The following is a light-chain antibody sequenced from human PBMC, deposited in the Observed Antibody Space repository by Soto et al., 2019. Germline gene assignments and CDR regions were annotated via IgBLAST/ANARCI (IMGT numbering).Light chain of an antibody. V-gene: IGKV1-9*01. CDR3: QQVKSYPRT. Sequence: DIQVTQTASFLSASVGDRVTMTFRASQGIAGSLAWYQQKPGKPPKLLIYAESTLQSGVPSRFSGSGSGTRGTLTISSLQPEDFATYYCQQVKSYPRTFGGGTKVDI. CDR1: QGIAGS. J-gene: IGKJ4*01. CDR2: AES.